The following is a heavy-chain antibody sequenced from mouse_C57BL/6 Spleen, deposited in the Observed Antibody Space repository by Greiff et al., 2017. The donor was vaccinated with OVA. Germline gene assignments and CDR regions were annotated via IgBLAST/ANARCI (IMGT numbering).Heavy chain of an antibody. CDR1: GYAFSSSW. Sequence: QVQLKESGPELVKPGASVKISCKASGYAFSSSWMNWVKQRPGKGLEWIGRIYPGDGDTNYNGKFKGKATLTADKSSSTAYMQLSSLTSEDSAVYFCARRIYGNYAMDYWGQGTSVTVSS. V-gene: IGHV1-82*01. CDR3: ARRIYGNYAMDY. CDR2: IYPGDGDT. J-gene: IGHJ4*01. D-gene: IGHD2-1*01.